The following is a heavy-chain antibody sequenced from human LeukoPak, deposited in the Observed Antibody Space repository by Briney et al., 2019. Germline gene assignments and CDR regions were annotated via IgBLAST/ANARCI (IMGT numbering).Heavy chain of an antibody. CDR3: AKALTMIVVVSYFDY. D-gene: IGHD3-22*01. Sequence: PGGSLRLSCAASGFTFSSYAMSWVRQAPGKGLEWVSAISGSGGSTYYADSVKGRFTISRDNSKNTLYLQMNSLRAEDTAVYYCAKALTMIVVVSYFDYWGQGTLVTVSS. V-gene: IGHV3-23*01. CDR2: ISGSGGST. CDR1: GFTFSSYA. J-gene: IGHJ4*02.